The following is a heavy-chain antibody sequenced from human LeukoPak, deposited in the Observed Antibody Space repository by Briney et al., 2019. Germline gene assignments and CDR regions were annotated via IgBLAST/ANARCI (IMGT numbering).Heavy chain of an antibody. CDR2: IYPGDSDT. V-gene: IGHV5-51*01. CDR1: GLNFTSYW. Sequence: GGSLEISCKGSGLNFTSYWVGWVGPVPGKGLEWMGIIYPGDSDTRYSPSFQGQVTMSADKSISTAYLQWSSLKASDTAMYYCARQPGIAAAEDAFDIWGQGTMVTVSS. CDR3: ARQPGIAAAEDAFDI. J-gene: IGHJ3*02. D-gene: IGHD6-13*01.